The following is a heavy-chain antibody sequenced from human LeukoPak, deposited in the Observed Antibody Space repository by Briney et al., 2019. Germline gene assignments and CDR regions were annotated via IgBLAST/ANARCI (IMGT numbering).Heavy chain of an antibody. J-gene: IGHJ4*02. V-gene: IGHV3-23*01. Sequence: SGGSLRLSCAASGFTFSTFAVSWVRQAPGKGLEWVSTISSSGSGTYYADSVKGRFTISRDNSNNALYLQMNSPRAEDTAVYFCSKGGSSWSRWDYWGQGTLVTVSS. CDR2: ISSSGSGT. D-gene: IGHD6-13*01. CDR1: GFTFSTFA. CDR3: SKGGSSWSRWDY.